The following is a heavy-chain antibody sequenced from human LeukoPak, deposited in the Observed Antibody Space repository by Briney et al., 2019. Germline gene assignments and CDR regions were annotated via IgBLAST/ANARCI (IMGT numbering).Heavy chain of an antibody. V-gene: IGHV4-38-2*02. D-gene: IGHD4-17*01. CDR3: ARVYGDSTDYYYYYYMDV. Sequence: SETLSLTCTVSGYSISSGYYWGWIRQPPGKGLEWIGSIYHSGSTYYNPSLKSRVTISVDTSKNQFSLKLSSVTAADTAVYYCARVYGDSTDYYYYYYMDVWGKGTTVTVSS. J-gene: IGHJ6*03. CDR2: IYHSGST. CDR1: GYSISSGYY.